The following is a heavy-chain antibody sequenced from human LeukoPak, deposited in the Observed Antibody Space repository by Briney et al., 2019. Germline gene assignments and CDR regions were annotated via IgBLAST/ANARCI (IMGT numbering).Heavy chain of an antibody. CDR3: ARAYGSLDY. CDR2: ISAYNGNT. CDR1: GYTFTNYG. V-gene: IGHV1-18*01. Sequence: GASVKVSCRASGYTFTNYGISWVRQAPGQGLEWMGWISAYNGNTNYAQKLQDRDTMTTDTSTSTAYMELRSLRADDTAVYYCARAYGSLDYWGQGTLVTVSS. J-gene: IGHJ4*02. D-gene: IGHD4-17*01.